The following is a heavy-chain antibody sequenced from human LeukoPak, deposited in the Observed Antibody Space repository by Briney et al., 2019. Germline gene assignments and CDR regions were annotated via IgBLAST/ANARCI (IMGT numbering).Heavy chain of an antibody. Sequence: GRSLRLSCAASGFTFSSYGMHWVRQAPGKGLEWVAVISYDGSNKYYADSVKGRSTISRDNSKNTLYLQMNSLRAEDTAVYYCAKQRRSSWYSPFDYWGQGTLVTVSS. J-gene: IGHJ4*02. CDR1: GFTFSSYG. D-gene: IGHD6-13*01. CDR2: ISYDGSNK. V-gene: IGHV3-30*18. CDR3: AKQRRSSWYSPFDY.